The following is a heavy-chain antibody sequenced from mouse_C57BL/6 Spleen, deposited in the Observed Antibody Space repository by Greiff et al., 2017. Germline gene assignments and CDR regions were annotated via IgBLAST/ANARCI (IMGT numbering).Heavy chain of an antibody. CDR1: GYTFTDYN. J-gene: IGHJ2*01. V-gene: IGHV1-18*01. CDR3: ARRRRIYYGNYDYFDY. D-gene: IGHD2-1*01. Sequence: EVKLVESGPELVKPGASVKIPCKASGYTFTDYNMDWVKQSHGKSLEWIGDINPNNGGTIYNQKFKGKATLTVDKSSSTAYMELRSLTSEDTAVYYCARRRRIYYGNYDYFDYWGQGTTLTVSS. CDR2: INPNNGGT.